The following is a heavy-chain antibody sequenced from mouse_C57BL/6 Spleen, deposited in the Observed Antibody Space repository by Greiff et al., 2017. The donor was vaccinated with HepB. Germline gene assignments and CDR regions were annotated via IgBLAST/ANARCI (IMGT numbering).Heavy chain of an antibody. V-gene: IGHV1-64*01. Sequence: QVQLQQPGAELVKPGASVKLSCKASGYTFTSYWMHWVKQRPGQGLEWIGMIHPNSGSTNYNEKFKSKATLTVDKSSSTAYMQLSSLTSEDSAVYYCAREALRGYYAMDYWGQGTSVTVSS. CDR2: IHPNSGST. CDR3: AREALRGYYAMDY. J-gene: IGHJ4*01. CDR1: GYTFTSYW.